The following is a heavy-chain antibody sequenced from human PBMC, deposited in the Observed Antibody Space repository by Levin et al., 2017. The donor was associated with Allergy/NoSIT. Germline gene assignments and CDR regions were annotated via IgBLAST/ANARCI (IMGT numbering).Heavy chain of an antibody. D-gene: IGHD2-21*01. CDR3: ASTYQKLFHYYGMDV. Sequence: GGSLRLSCAASGLTVSGNYMSWVRQAPGKGLEWVSVIYYGGSTYYADSVKGRFTISRDNSKNTLYLQMNTLRAEDTAVYYCASTYQKLFHYYGMDVWGQGTTVTVSS. CDR1: GLTVSGNY. CDR2: IYYGGST. J-gene: IGHJ6*02. V-gene: IGHV3-66*01.